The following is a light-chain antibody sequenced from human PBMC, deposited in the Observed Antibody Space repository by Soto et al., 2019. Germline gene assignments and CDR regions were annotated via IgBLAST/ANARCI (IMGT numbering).Light chain of an antibody. CDR2: GNS. J-gene: IGLJ3*02. V-gene: IGLV1-40*01. Sequence: QPVLTQPPSVSGAPGQRVTISCTGSSSNIGAGYHVHWYQQLPGTAPKLLIYGNSNRPSGVPDRFSGSKSGTSASLAITGLQAEDEADYYCQSYDSSLSGSVFGGGTKVTVL. CDR1: SSNIGAGYH. CDR3: QSYDSSLSGSV.